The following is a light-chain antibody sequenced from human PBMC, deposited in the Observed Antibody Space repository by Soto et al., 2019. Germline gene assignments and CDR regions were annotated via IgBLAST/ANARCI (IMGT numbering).Light chain of an antibody. J-gene: IGKJ3*01. Sequence: DIQMTQSPSSLSASVGDRVNITCRASQSISSYLNWYQQKPGKAPKLLVYAASRLQSGVPSRFTGTGSGTDFTLTISSLQPEDFATYYCHQCFRTPFTFGPGNKLDIK. V-gene: IGKV1-39*01. CDR3: HQCFRTPFT. CDR2: AAS. CDR1: QSISSY.